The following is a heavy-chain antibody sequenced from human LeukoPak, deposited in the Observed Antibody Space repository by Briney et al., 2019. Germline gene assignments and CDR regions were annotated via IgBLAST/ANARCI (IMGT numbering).Heavy chain of an antibody. V-gene: IGHV4-59*01. CDR2: FYYGGTI. CDR3: AARGGPTYDFGY. D-gene: IGHD1-26*01. Sequence: PSETLSLTCTVSGGSISSYYWSWIRQPPGKGLEWIGYFYYGGTINYEPSLKSRVTISVDTSKNQFSLKLSSVTAADTAVYYCAARGGPTYDFGYWGQGTLVTVSS. CDR1: GGSISSYY. J-gene: IGHJ4*02.